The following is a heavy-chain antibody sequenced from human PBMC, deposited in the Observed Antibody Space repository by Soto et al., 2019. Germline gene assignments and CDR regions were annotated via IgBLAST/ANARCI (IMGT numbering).Heavy chain of an antibody. CDR2: ISYDGSNK. Sequence: QVQLVESGGGVVQPERSLRLSCAASGFTFSSYAMHWVRQAPGKGLEWVAVISYDGSNKYYADSVKGRFTISRDNSKNTLYLQMNSLRAEDTAVYYCARDSEVGATQYFQHWGQGTLVTVSS. CDR1: GFTFSSYA. J-gene: IGHJ1*01. CDR3: ARDSEVGATQYFQH. V-gene: IGHV3-30-3*01. D-gene: IGHD1-26*01.